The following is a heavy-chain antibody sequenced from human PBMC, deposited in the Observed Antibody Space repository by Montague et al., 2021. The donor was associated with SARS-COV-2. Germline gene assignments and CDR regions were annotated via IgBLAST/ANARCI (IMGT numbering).Heavy chain of an antibody. CDR1: GFSLSTSGMC. Sequence: PELVKPTQTLTLTCTFSGFSLSTSGMCVSWIRQPPGKALEWLARXDWDDDKYYSTSLKTRLTISKDTSKNQVALTMTNMDPVDTATYYCARGYYDILTGYLDAFDIWGQGTMVTVSS. D-gene: IGHD3-9*01. V-gene: IGHV2-70*11. CDR3: ARGYYDILTGYLDAFDI. J-gene: IGHJ3*02. CDR2: XDWDDDK.